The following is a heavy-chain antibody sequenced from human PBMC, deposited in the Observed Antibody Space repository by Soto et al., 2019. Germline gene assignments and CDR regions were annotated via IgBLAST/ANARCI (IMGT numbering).Heavy chain of an antibody. V-gene: IGHV1-18*01. D-gene: IGHD6-19*01. CDR2: ISAYNGNT. CDR1: GYTFTSYV. Sequence: QVQLVQSGAEVEKPGASVKVSCRASGYTFTSYVISWVRQAPAQGLEWMGWISAYNGNTNFAQKLQGRVTMTTDTSTSTAYMELRSLRSDDTAVYYCARVVATVAGPYGMDVWGQGTTVTVSS. J-gene: IGHJ6*02. CDR3: ARVVATVAGPYGMDV.